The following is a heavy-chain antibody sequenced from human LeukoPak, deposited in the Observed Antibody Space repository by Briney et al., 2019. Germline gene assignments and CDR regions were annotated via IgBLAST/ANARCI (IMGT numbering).Heavy chain of an antibody. CDR2: ISWNSSSI. D-gene: IGHD2-15*01. CDR1: GFTFDDYA. Sequence: GRSLRLSCAASGFTFDDYAMHWVRQAPGKGLEWVSGISWNSSSIGYADSVKGRFTISRDNAKNSLYLQMNSLRTDDTALYYCAILGGGRGDRPRIVVGYFDYWGQGTLVTVSS. J-gene: IGHJ4*02. CDR3: AILGGGRGDRPRIVVGYFDY. V-gene: IGHV3-9*01.